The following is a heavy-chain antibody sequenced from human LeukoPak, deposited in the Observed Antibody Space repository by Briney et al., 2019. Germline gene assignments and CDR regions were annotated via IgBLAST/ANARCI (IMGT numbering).Heavy chain of an antibody. J-gene: IGHJ4*02. CDR1: RLTFSSYV. Sequence: DPRGSLRLSCSAPRLTFSSYVIPSVPQAPGKGLEYVSAISSNGGGTYYADSVKGRFTISRDNSKNTRDLQMSNLRAEDTAVHYCVKDRTRLGPTRYFDYRGQGTLVTVSS. CDR2: ISSNGGGT. V-gene: IGHV3-64D*06. CDR3: VKDRTRLGPTRYFDY.